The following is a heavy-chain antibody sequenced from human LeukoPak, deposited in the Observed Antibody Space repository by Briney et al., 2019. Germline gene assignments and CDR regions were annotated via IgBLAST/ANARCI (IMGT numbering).Heavy chain of an antibody. J-gene: IGHJ4*02. V-gene: IGHV1-58*02. CDR1: GFTFTSSA. D-gene: IGHD3-3*01. Sequence: SVKVSCKASGFTFTSSAMQWVRQARGQRLEWIGWIVVGSGNTNYAQKLQGRVTMTTDTSTSTAYMELRSLRSDDTAVYYCARGPWSNGFDYWGQGTLVTVSS. CDR2: IVVGSGNT. CDR3: ARGPWSNGFDY.